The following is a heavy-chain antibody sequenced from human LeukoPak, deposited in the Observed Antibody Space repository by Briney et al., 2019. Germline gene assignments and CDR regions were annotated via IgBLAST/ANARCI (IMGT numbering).Heavy chain of an antibody. J-gene: IGHJ5*02. CDR2: IYHSGST. CDR1: GYSISSGYY. D-gene: IGHD3-9*01. CDR3: ARVPDLNYDINWFDP. Sequence: SETLSLTCTVSGYSISSGYYWGWIRQPPGKGLEWIGSIYHSGSTYYNPSLKSRVTISVDTSKNQFSLKLSSVTAADTAVYYCARVPDLNYDINWFDPWGQGTLVTVSS. V-gene: IGHV4-38-2*02.